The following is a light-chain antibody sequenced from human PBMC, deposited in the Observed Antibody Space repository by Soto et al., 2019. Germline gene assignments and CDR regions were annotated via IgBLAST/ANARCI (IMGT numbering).Light chain of an antibody. J-gene: IGKJ1*01. CDR2: DAS. CDR3: QQYNNWPRT. V-gene: IGKV3-11*01. CDR1: QSVSSY. Sequence: EIVLKQSPATLSLYTGERATLSCRASQSVSSYLAWYQQKPGQAPRLLIYDASTRATGIPARFSGSGSGTDFTLTISSLEPEDFAVYYCQQYNNWPRTFGQGTKVDI.